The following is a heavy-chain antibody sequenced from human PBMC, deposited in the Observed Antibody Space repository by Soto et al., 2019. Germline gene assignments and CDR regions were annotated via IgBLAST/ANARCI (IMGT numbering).Heavy chain of an antibody. CDR1: GFTFSSYA. V-gene: IGHV3-23*01. Sequence: EVQLLESGGGLVQPGGSLRLSCAASGFTFSSYAMNWVRQAPGKGLEWVSRISGSGGSTNYADSVKGRFSISRDNSKNTRYLQMKSLRAEDTAVYYCASNLRFLEWLLPGDNWGQGTLVTVSS. CDR2: ISGSGGST. CDR3: ASNLRFLEWLLPGDN. J-gene: IGHJ4*02. D-gene: IGHD3-3*01.